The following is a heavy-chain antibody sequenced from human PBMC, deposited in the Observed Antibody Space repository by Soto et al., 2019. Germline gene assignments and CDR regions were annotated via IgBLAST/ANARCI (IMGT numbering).Heavy chain of an antibody. Sequence: SGPTLVNPTQTLTLTCTFSGFSLSTSGVGVGWIRQPPGKALEWLALIYWDDDKRYSPSLKSRLTITKDTSKNQVVLTMTNMDPVDTATYYCAHKGRRIAAAGTRYYFDYWGKGTLVTVSS. D-gene: IGHD6-13*01. CDR3: AHKGRRIAAAGTRYYFDY. CDR1: GFSLSTSGVG. V-gene: IGHV2-5*02. J-gene: IGHJ4*02. CDR2: IYWDDDK.